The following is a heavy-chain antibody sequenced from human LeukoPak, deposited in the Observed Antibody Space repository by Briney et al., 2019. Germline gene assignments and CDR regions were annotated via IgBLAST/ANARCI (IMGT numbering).Heavy chain of an antibody. V-gene: IGHV3-23*01. CDR1: GFTFSTYT. CDR3: AKDMIVLGFASDFDY. J-gene: IGHJ4*02. CDR2: IRNSGSGT. Sequence: GGSLRLSCAASGFTFSTYTMSWVRQAPGKGLEWVSTIRNSGSGTYYADSVKGRFTISRDDSRNTLYLQMNSLRAEDTAVYYCAKDMIVLGFASDFDYWGRGTLVTVSS. D-gene: IGHD3-22*01.